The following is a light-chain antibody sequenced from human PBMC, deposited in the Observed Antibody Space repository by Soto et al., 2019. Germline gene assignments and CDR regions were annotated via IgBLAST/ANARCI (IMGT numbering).Light chain of an antibody. V-gene: IGKV1-9*01. CDR3: QQLQSYPFT. CDR1: QGITSS. CDR2: ETS. J-gene: IGKJ3*01. Sequence: DILLTQSPSFLSASLGDRVTITCRASQGITSSLAWYQQKPGEAPNVLIYETSTLQSGVPSRFSGSGSGTEFTLPLSSLQPEDFSTYFCQQLQSYPFTFGPGTKVDIK.